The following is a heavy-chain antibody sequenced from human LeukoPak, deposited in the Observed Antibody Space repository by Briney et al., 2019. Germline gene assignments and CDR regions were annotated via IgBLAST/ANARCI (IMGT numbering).Heavy chain of an antibody. D-gene: IGHD6-13*01. CDR2: ISSSSNLI. Sequence: GGSLRLSCVGSGFTFGTYSMNWVRQAPGRGLEWVASISSSSNLIYYADSLKGRFTISRDNSEKSLYLQMNSLRAGDTAVYYCARRTGYSSSLLDWGQGTLVTVSS. CDR1: GFTFGTYS. V-gene: IGHV3-21*01. CDR3: ARRTGYSSSLLD. J-gene: IGHJ4*02.